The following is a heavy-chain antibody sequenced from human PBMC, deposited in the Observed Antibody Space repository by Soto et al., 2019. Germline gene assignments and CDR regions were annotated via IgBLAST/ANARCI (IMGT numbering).Heavy chain of an antibody. J-gene: IGHJ6*02. CDR2: IYSGGST. D-gene: IGHD3-3*01. Sequence: PGGSLRLSCAAPGFTVSSNYMSWVRQAPGKGLEWVSVIYSGGSTYYADSVKGRFTISRDNSKNTLYLQMNSLRAEDTAVYYCARDGGYVLRFLEWLFPAYGMDVWGQGTTVTVSS. CDR3: ARDGGYVLRFLEWLFPAYGMDV. CDR1: GFTVSSNY. V-gene: IGHV3-66*01.